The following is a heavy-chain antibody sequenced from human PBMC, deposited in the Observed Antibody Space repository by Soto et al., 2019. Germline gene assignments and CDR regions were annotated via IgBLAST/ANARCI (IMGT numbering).Heavy chain of an antibody. CDR1: GFSFSTST. CDR3: AGVRPGDNGYPFFDY. D-gene: IGHD3-22*01. Sequence: GGSLRLSCAASGFSFSTSTMHWVRLTAGKGLERVALVSDYGSNADYADSVQGRFTISRDNSKNTLFLQMDSLRPEDTAIYYCAGVRPGDNGYPFFDYWGQGTLVTVSS. V-gene: IGHV3-30-3*01. J-gene: IGHJ4*02. CDR2: VSDYGSNA.